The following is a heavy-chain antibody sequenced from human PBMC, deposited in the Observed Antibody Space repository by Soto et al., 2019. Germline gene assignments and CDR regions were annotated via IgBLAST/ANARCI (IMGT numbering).Heavy chain of an antibody. CDR3: AIRKYCSSTSCPPYYYYMDV. J-gene: IGHJ6*03. D-gene: IGHD2-2*01. CDR1: GGSISSYY. CDR2: IYYSGST. V-gene: IGHV4-59*08. Sequence: SETLSLTCTVSGGSISSYYWSWIRQPQEKGLEWIGYIYYSGSTNYNPSLKSRVTISVDTSTNQFSLKLSSVTAADTAVYYCAIRKYCSSTSCPPYYYYMDVWGKGTTVTVSS.